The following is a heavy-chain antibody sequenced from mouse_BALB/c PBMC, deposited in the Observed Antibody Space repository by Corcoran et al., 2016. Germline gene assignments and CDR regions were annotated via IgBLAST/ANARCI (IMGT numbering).Heavy chain of an antibody. D-gene: IGHD1-1*01. J-gene: IGHJ2*01. CDR1: GYTFTSYV. CDR2: INPYNDGT. CDR3: ARSSFYYGFDY. V-gene: IGHV1S136*01. Sequence: EVQLQQSGPELVKPGASVKMSCKASGYTFTSYVMHWVKQKPGQGLEWIGYINPYNDGTKYNEKFKGKATLTSDKSSSTAYMERSSLTSEDSAVYYGARSSFYYGFDYWGQGNTLTVSS.